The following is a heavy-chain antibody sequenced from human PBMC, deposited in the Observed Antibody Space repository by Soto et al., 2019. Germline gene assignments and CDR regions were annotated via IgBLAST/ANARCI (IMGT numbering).Heavy chain of an antibody. CDR1: GFTFSSYA. Sequence: GGSLRLSCAASGFTFSSYAMSWVRQAPGKGLEWVSAISGSGGSTYYADSVKGRFTISRDNSKNTLYLQMNSLRAEDTAVYYCAKAALRYFDWLSAFDIWGQGTMVTVSS. D-gene: IGHD3-9*01. J-gene: IGHJ3*02. CDR3: AKAALRYFDWLSAFDI. V-gene: IGHV3-23*01. CDR2: ISGSGGST.